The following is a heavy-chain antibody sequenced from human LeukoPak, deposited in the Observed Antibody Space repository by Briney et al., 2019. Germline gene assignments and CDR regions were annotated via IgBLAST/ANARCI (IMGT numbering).Heavy chain of an antibody. CDR2: ISSSSSPI. Sequence: GGSLRLSCAASGFTFSSYSMNWVRQAPGKGLEWVSYISSSSSPIYYADSVKGRFTISRDNAKNTLYLQMNGLRPEDTAFYYCARDDYNTLGYNFHHWGQGTLVTVSS. J-gene: IGHJ1*01. CDR1: GFTFSSYS. V-gene: IGHV3-48*04. CDR3: ARDDYNTLGYNFHH. D-gene: IGHD3-16*01.